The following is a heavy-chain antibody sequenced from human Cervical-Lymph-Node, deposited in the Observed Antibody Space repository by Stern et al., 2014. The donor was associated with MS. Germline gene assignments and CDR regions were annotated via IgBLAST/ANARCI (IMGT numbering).Heavy chain of an antibody. Sequence: QVQLVQSGAEVKKPGSSVKVSCKASGGTFSRYEITWVRQAPGQGLEWMGGIIPTFDAPSYAQKFQDRVTISADESTNTAYLDLNGLKSDDTAIYFCARAYTYYSNSAGYWGQGTLVTVSS. CDR2: IIPTFDAP. D-gene: IGHD3-10*01. V-gene: IGHV1-69*01. CDR1: GGTFSRYE. J-gene: IGHJ4*02. CDR3: ARAYTYYSNSAGY.